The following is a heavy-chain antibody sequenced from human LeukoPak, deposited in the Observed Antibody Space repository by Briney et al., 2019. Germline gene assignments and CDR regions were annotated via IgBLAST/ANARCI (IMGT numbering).Heavy chain of an antibody. Sequence: GGSLRLSCAASGFTFEDYARHWVRQAPGKGLEWVSGINWNSASTGYADSVKGRFTISRDNVMNSLYLQMNSLRPEDTALYYCVKDRRNPYRPEGPFDPWGQGTLVTVSS. V-gene: IGHV3-9*01. J-gene: IGHJ5*02. CDR3: VKDRRNPYRPEGPFDP. CDR2: INWNSAST. D-gene: IGHD1-14*01. CDR1: GFTFEDYA.